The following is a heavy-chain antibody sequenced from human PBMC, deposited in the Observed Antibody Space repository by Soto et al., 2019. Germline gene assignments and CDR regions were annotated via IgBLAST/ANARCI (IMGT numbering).Heavy chain of an antibody. CDR2: ISDSGVTT. CDR3: AKGIRFTATLIGTPVY. D-gene: IGHD5-18*01. V-gene: IGHV3-23*01. Sequence: EVQLLESGGGLVQPGGSLRLSCAASGFTFSSFAMSWVRQAPGKGLEWVSVISDSGVTTYYADSVKGRFTISRDNSKNTLYLQMNSLRAEDTAVYYCAKGIRFTATLIGTPVYWGQGTLVTVCS. CDR1: GFTFSSFA. J-gene: IGHJ4*02.